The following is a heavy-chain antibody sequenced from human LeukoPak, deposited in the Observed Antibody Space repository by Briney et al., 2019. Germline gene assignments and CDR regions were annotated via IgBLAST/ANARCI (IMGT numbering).Heavy chain of an antibody. V-gene: IGHV4-34*01. D-gene: IGHD3-22*01. J-gene: IGHJ6*03. Sequence: SETLSLTCAVCGGSFSGYYWTWIRQTPEKGLEWIGEINPSGSTNYNPSLKSRVTISVDTSKNQFSLELRSVTAAHTAVYYCAGGRQDVTMIVVVMTAVSYYLDVWGKGTTVTVS. CDR1: GGSFSGYY. CDR3: AGGRQDVTMIVVVMTAVSYYLDV. CDR2: INPSGST.